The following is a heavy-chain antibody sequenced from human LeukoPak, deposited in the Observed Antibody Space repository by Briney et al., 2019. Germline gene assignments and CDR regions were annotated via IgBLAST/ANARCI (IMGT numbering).Heavy chain of an antibody. V-gene: IGHV4-34*01. CDR2: INHSGST. Sequence: PSETLSLTCAVYGGSFSGYYWSWIRQPPGKGLEWIGEINHSGSTNYNPSLKSRVTISVDTSKNQFSLKLSSVTAADTAVYYCARERNYYGSGSYPNYYYYYMDVWGKGTTVTVSS. CDR1: GGSFSGYY. CDR3: ARERNYYGSGSYPNYYYYYMDV. J-gene: IGHJ6*03. D-gene: IGHD3-10*01.